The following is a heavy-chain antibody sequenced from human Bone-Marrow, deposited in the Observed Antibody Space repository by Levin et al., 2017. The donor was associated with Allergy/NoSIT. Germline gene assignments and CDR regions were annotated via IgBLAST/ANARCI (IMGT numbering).Heavy chain of an antibody. J-gene: IGHJ4*02. CDR3: SRDKPKRAIFGVITGRYFDY. D-gene: IGHD3-3*01. CDR2: ISTSGSDI. V-gene: IGHV3-48*03. Sequence: GESLKISCAASGFTFIAYEMNWVRQAPGKGLEWIAYISTSGSDIYYADSVKGRFTIARDNARNSLYPQMNSLRVEDTATYYCSRDKPKRAIFGVITGRYFDYWGQGTLVTVSS. CDR1: GFTFIAYE.